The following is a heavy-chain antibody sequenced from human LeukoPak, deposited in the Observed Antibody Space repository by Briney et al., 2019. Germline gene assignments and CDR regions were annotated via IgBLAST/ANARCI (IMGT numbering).Heavy chain of an antibody. CDR3: ARVSFSYYDSSGYPDNWFDP. J-gene: IGHJ5*02. Sequence: SVKVSCKASGGTFSSYAISWARQAPGQGLEWMGGIIPIFGTANYAQKFQGRVTITTDESTSTAYMELSSLRSEDTAVYYCARVSFSYYDSSGYPDNWFDPWGQGTLVTVSS. CDR2: IIPIFGTA. CDR1: GGTFSSYA. V-gene: IGHV1-69*05. D-gene: IGHD3-22*01.